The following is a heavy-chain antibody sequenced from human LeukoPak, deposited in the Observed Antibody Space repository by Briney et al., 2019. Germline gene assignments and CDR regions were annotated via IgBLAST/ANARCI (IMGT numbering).Heavy chain of an antibody. J-gene: IGHJ6*02. D-gene: IGHD2-21*02. CDR1: GHTFSSYG. CDR2: ISAYNGNT. Sequence: GASVKVSCKASGHTFSSYGISWVRQAPGQGLEWMGWISAYNGNTDNAQKLQGRVTMTTDTSTSTAYMELRSLRSDDTAVYYCARVSWVTSLQVYGMDVWGQGTTVTVSS. CDR3: ARVSWVTSLQVYGMDV. V-gene: IGHV1-18*01.